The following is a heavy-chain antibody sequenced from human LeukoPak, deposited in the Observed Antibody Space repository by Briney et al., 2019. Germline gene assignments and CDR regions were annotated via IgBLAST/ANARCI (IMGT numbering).Heavy chain of an antibody. Sequence: PSQTLSLTCTVSGGSISSSSYYWGWIRQPPGKGLEWIGSIYYSGSTYYNPSLKSRVTISVDTSKNQFSLKLSSVTAADTAVYYCVSGAQTSQDYYGSGSYYNAVPYYYYYMDVWGKGTTVTVSS. CDR1: GGSISSSSYY. J-gene: IGHJ6*03. V-gene: IGHV4-39*07. D-gene: IGHD3-10*01. CDR2: IYYSGST. CDR3: VSGAQTSQDYYGSGSYYNAVPYYYYYMDV.